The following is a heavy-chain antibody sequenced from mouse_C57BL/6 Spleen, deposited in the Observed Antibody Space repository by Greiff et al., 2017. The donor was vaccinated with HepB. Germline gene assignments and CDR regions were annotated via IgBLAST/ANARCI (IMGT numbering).Heavy chain of an antibody. D-gene: IGHD2-3*01. CDR3: TRSDDGYYRYWFAY. J-gene: IGHJ3*01. CDR2: IDPETGGT. CDR1: GYTFTDYE. V-gene: IGHV1-15*01. Sequence: VKLQESGAELVRPGASVTLSCQASGYTFTDYEMHWVKQTPVHGLEWIGAIDPETGGTAYNQKFKGKAILTADKSSSTAYMELRSLTSEDSAVYYCTRSDDGYYRYWFAYWGQGTLVTVSA.